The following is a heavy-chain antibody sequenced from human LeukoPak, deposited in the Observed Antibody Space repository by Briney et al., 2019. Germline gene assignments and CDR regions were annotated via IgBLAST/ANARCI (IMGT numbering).Heavy chain of an antibody. Sequence: GGSLRLSCEGSAFIFSGHWMNWVRQTPGKGLEWVASIKEDGSERQYVDSVKGRFTISRDNAKNMLYLQVNSLRAEDTAVYYCATQQGGNPVYWGQGTLVTVSS. CDR3: ATQQGGNPVY. CDR2: IKEDGSER. D-gene: IGHD1-14*01. J-gene: IGHJ4*02. CDR1: AFIFSGHW. V-gene: IGHV3-7*01.